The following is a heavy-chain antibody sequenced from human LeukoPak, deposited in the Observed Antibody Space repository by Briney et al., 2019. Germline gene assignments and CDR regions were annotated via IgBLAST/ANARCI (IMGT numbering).Heavy chain of an antibody. J-gene: IGHJ4*02. V-gene: IGHV5-10-1*01. CDR3: ARGTGWTELDF. Sequence: SWIRQHPGKGLEWVGRIDPSDSYTSYSPSFQGRVTISAAKSITTAYLQWGSLNTSDSAIYFCARGTGWTELDFWGRGTLVTVSS. CDR2: IDPSDSYT. D-gene: IGHD6-19*01.